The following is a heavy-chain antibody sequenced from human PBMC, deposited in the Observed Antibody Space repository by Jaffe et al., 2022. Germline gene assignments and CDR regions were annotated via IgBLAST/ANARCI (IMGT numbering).Heavy chain of an antibody. D-gene: IGHD3-10*01. Sequence: EVQLLESGGGLVQPGGSLRLSCAASGFTFSSYAMSWVRQAPGKGLEWVSAISGSGGSTYYADSVKGRFTISRDNSKNTLYLQMNSLRAEDTAVYYCAKGRYYGSGSYDYFDYWGQGTLVTVSS. CDR1: GFTFSSYA. CDR2: ISGSGGST. J-gene: IGHJ4*02. V-gene: IGHV3-23*01. CDR3: AKGRYYGSGSYDYFDY.